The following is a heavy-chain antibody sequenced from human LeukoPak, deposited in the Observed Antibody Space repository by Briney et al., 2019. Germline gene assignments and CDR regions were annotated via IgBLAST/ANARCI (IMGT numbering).Heavy chain of an antibody. CDR3: AREIAAAGTYFDY. Sequence: SVKVSCKASGGTFSSYAISWVRQAPGQGLEWMGRIIPIFGTANYAQKFQGRVTITTDESTSTAYVELSSLRSEDTAVYYCAREIAAAGTYFDYWGQGTLVTVSS. CDR2: IIPIFGTA. V-gene: IGHV1-69*05. CDR1: GGTFSSYA. J-gene: IGHJ4*02. D-gene: IGHD6-13*01.